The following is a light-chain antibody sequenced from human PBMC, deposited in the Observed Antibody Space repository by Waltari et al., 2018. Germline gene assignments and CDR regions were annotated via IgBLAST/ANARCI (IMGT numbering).Light chain of an antibody. J-gene: IGLJ3*02. CDR1: SSDVGNFLL. Sequence: QSALTQPASVSGSPGQSISISCTGSSSDVGNFLLLSWYQQHPGKAPKVIIYEGNKRPSGLSDRFSGSKSGNTASLTISGLQPDDEADYDCCSYVGGTSWVFGGGTKLTVL. V-gene: IGLV2-23*01. CDR2: EGN. CDR3: CSYVGGTSWV.